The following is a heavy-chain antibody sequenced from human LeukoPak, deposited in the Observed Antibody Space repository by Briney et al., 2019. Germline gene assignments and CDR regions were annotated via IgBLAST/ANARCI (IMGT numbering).Heavy chain of an antibody. CDR2: ISGYNDNT. J-gene: IGHJ5*02. D-gene: IGHD3-22*01. CDR1: GYTFTSYG. V-gene: IGHV1-18*01. CDR3: ARVPDYYDSSGYGFDP. Sequence: VASVKVSCKASGYTFTSYGISWVRQAPGQGLEWVGWISGYNDNTNYAQKFQGRVTMTTDISTNTAYMELRSLRSDDTAVYYCARVPDYYDSSGYGFDPWGQGTLVTVSS.